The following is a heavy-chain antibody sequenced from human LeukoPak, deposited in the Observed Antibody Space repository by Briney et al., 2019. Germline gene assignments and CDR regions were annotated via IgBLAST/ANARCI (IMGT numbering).Heavy chain of an antibody. J-gene: IGHJ4*02. D-gene: IGHD6-13*01. CDR1: GFTFSDYY. CDR3: TRDWIKSWYSVFDY. Sequence: GGSLRLSCAASGFTFSDYYINWIRQAPGKGLEWVSSISNSGSTTYYADSVKGRFTISRDNAKNSLYLQMNSLRGEDTAVYYCTRDWIKSWYSVFDYWGQGTLVTVSS. CDR2: ISNSGSTT. V-gene: IGHV3-11*04.